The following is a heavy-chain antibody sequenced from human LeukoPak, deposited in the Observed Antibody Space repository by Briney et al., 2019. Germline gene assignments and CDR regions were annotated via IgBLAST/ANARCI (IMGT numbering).Heavy chain of an antibody. CDR3: ARDPASSFDY. V-gene: IGHV3-23*01. Sequence: GGSLRLSCAASGFTFSSYAMSWVRQAPGKGLEWVSSITGSGGSTYYADSVKGRFTISRDNSKNTLYLQMNSLRDEDTAVYYCARDPASSFDYWGQGTLVTVSS. D-gene: IGHD2-15*01. CDR1: GFTFSSYA. CDR2: ITGSGGST. J-gene: IGHJ4*02.